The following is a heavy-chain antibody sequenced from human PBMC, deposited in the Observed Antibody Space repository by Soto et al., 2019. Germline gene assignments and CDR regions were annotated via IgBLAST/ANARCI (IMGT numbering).Heavy chain of an antibody. CDR1: GFTFSSYS. CDR2: ISSSSSTI. D-gene: IGHD1-26*01. CDR3: ARDWSYQSL. Sequence: EVQLVESGGGLVQPGGSLRLSCAASGFTFSSYSMNWVRQAPGKGLEWVSSISSSSSTIYYADSVKGRFTISRDNAKNSLYLQMNSLXXXXXXXXYCARDWSYQSLWGQGTLVTXXX. V-gene: IGHV3-48*01. J-gene: IGHJ4*02.